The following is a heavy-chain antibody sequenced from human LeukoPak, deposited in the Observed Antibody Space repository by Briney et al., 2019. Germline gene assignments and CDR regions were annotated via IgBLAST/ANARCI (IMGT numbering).Heavy chain of an antibody. V-gene: IGHV4-59*01. D-gene: IGHD6-13*01. Sequence: SETLSLTCTVSGGSISSYYWSWIRQPPGKGLEWIGYIYYSGTTNYNPSLKSRVTISVDTSKNQFSLKLSSVTAANTAVYYCARGVYIAAAQYGYWGQGTLVSVSS. CDR1: GGSISSYY. J-gene: IGHJ4*02. CDR3: ARGVYIAAAQYGY. CDR2: IYYSGTT.